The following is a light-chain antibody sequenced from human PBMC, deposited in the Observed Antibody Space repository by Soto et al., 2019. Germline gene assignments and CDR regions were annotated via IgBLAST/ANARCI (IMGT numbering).Light chain of an antibody. V-gene: IGLV2-14*01. Sequence: QSVLTQPASVSGSPGQSITISCTATTSDVGGFDSVSWYQQHPGTAPRVIIYEASNRPSGVSYRFSGSKSANTASLTISGLQADDEADYYCSSYTTSNTWLFGGGTKLTVL. CDR2: EAS. CDR1: TSDVGGFDS. CDR3: SSYTTSNTWL. J-gene: IGLJ3*02.